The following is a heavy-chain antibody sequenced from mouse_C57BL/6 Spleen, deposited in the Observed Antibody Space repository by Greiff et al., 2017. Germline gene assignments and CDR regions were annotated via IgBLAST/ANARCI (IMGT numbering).Heavy chain of an antibody. CDR1: GFTFPDYY. Sequence: EVKLVESGGGLVQPGGSLSLPCAAPGFTFPDYYLSWFRRPPGKALGWLGFIRNKANGFTTEYSASVKGRFTISRDNSQSILYLQMNALRAEVSATYYCASYPPYYYGGGAMDYWGQGTSVTVSS. CDR3: ASYPPYYYGGGAMDY. CDR2: IRNKANGFTT. J-gene: IGHJ4*01. D-gene: IGHD1-1*01. V-gene: IGHV7-3*01.